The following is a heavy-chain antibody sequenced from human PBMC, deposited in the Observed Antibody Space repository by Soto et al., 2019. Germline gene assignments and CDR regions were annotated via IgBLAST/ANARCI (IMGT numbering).Heavy chain of an antibody. CDR3: ARAPRGYYYDSSGYSYYFYY. Sequence: GASVKVSCKASGGTFSSYAISWVRQAPGQGLEWMGGIIPIFGTANYAQKFQGRVTITADESTSTAYMELSSLRSEDTAVYYCARAPRGYYYDSSGYSYYFYYWGQGTLFTVSS. D-gene: IGHD3-22*01. CDR2: IIPIFGTA. J-gene: IGHJ4*02. CDR1: GGTFSSYA. V-gene: IGHV1-69*13.